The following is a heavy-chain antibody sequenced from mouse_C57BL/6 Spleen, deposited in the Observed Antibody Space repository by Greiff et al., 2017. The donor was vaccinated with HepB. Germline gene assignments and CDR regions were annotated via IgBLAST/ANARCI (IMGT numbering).Heavy chain of an antibody. Sequence: VQLQQPGAELVKPGASVKMSCKASGYTFTSYWITWVKQRPGQGLEWIGVIDPSDSYTNYNQKFKGKATLTVDTSSSTAYMQLSSLTSEDSAVYYCARRLGRYYFDYWGQGTTLTVSS. V-gene: IGHV1-69*02. J-gene: IGHJ2*01. D-gene: IGHD4-1*01. CDR3: ARRLGRYYFDY. CDR1: GYTFTSYW. CDR2: IDPSDSYT.